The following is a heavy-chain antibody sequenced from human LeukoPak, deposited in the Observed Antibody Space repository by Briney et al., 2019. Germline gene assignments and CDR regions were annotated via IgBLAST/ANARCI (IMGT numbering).Heavy chain of an antibody. CDR1: GFTSSDYY. V-gene: IGHV3-11*05. Sequence: PRRSLRLSCAASGFTSSDYYMSWIRQAPGKGLEWVSYISSSSSYTNYADSVKGRFTISRDNAKNSLYLQMNSLRAEDTAVYYWSRDPPNSGSYYAYWGQGTLVTVSS. D-gene: IGHD1-26*01. CDR2: ISSSSSYT. J-gene: IGHJ4*02. CDR3: SRDPPNSGSYYAY.